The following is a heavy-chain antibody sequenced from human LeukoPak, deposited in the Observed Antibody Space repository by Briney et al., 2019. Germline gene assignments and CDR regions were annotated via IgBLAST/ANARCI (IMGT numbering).Heavy chain of an antibody. Sequence: PGGSLRLSCAASGFTFSSYAMSWVRQAPGKGLEWVSAISGSGGSTYYADSVKGRFTISRDNSKNTLYLQMNSLRAEDTAVYYCAKDLLGMVATQYYSDYWGQGTLVTVSS. CDR1: GFTFSSYA. D-gene: IGHD5-12*01. V-gene: IGHV3-23*01. CDR3: AKDLLGMVATQYYSDY. CDR2: ISGSGGST. J-gene: IGHJ4*02.